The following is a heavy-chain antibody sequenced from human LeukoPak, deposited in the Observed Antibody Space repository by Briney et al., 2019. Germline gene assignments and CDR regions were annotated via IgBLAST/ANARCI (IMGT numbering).Heavy chain of an antibody. CDR2: ISDSGGST. D-gene: IGHD3-10*01. CDR3: ARERIYFDSGTDLTDARLFYYYGMDV. V-gene: IGHV3-23*01. J-gene: IGHJ6*02. CDR1: GFTFNKYA. Sequence: PGGSLRLSCAASGFTFNKYAMSWVRQAPGKGLEWVSGISDSGGSTYYADSVRGRFTISRDNSENTLHLQMNSLRAEDTAVYYCARERIYFDSGTDLTDARLFYYYGMDVWGRGTTVTVSS.